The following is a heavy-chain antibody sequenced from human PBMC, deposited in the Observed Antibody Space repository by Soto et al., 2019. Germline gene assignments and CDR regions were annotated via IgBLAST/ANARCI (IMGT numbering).Heavy chain of an antibody. CDR2: VSIGGST. CDR3: AKRRGAGGDFDY. D-gene: IGHD2-15*01. CDR1: GCTFSSYA. Sequence: DVQLLESGGGLVQPEGSLRLSCAASGCTFSSYAMGWVRQGPGKGLEWVAVVSIGGSTHYADSVRGRFTISRDNSKNTLSLQMNSLTAEDTAVYFCAKRRGAGGDFDYWGQGALVTVSS. V-gene: IGHV3-23*01. J-gene: IGHJ4*02.